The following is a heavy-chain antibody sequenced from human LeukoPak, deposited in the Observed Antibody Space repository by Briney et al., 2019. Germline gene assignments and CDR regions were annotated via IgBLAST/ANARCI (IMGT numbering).Heavy chain of an antibody. CDR1: GGSFSGYY. Sequence: SETLSLTCAAYGGSFSGYYWSWIRQPPGKGLEWIGEINHSGSTNYNPSLKSRVTISVDTSKNQFSLKLSSVTAADTAVYYCARGRYCSGGSCYVNWFDPWGQGTLVTVSS. V-gene: IGHV4-34*01. CDR3: ARGRYCSGGSCYVNWFDP. D-gene: IGHD2-15*01. CDR2: INHSGST. J-gene: IGHJ5*02.